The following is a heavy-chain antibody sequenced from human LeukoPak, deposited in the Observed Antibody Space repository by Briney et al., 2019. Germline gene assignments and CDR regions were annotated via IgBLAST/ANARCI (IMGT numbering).Heavy chain of an antibody. Sequence: GGSLRLSCAASGFTFSNYWMSWVRQAPGKGLEWVANIKQDGSEKYYEDSVKGRFTISRDNAKNSLYLQMNSLRAEDTAVYYCAREWEYQLLYWFGPWGQGTLVTVSS. CDR3: AREWEYQLLYWFGP. V-gene: IGHV3-7*01. CDR2: IKQDGSEK. J-gene: IGHJ5*02. D-gene: IGHD2-2*01. CDR1: GFTFSNYW.